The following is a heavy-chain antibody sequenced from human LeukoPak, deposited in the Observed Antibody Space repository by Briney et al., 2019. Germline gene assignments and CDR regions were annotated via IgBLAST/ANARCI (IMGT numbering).Heavy chain of an antibody. CDR3: ARERPSGLRGGLKRFDY. V-gene: IGHV3-48*04. D-gene: IGHD4-17*01. CDR2: ISSSSSTI. CDR1: GFTFSSYS. J-gene: IGHJ4*02. Sequence: PGGSLRLSCAASGFTFSSYSMNWVRQAPGKGLEWVSYISSSSSTIYYADSVKGRFTISRDNAKNSLYLQMNSLRAEDTAVYYCARERPSGLRGGLKRFDYWGQGTLVTVSS.